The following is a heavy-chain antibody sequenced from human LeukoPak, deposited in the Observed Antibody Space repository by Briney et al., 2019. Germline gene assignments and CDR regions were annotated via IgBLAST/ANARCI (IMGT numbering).Heavy chain of an antibody. D-gene: IGHD6-13*01. V-gene: IGHV3-9*01. Sequence: PGGSLGLSCAASEFTFHDYAMHWVRQAPGKGLEWVSSISWNSGSIGYADSVKGRFTISRDNAKNSLYLQMNSLRTEDTAFYYCAKDGVGYSSTWYGMYFDLWGRGTLVTVSS. CDR1: EFTFHDYA. J-gene: IGHJ2*01. CDR3: AKDGVGYSSTWYGMYFDL. CDR2: ISWNSGSI.